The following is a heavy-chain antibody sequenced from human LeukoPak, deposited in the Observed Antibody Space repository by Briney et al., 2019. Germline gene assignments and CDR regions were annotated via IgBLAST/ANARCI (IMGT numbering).Heavy chain of an antibody. V-gene: IGHV1-69*06. D-gene: IGHD3-22*01. J-gene: IGHJ5*01. CDR1: GGTFSSYA. Sequence: EASVKVSCKASGGTFSSYAISWVRQAPGQGLERMGRIIPIFGTANYAQKFQGRVTITADKSTSTAYMELSSLRSEDTAVYYCANHDSSDSWGQGTLVTVSS. CDR3: ANHDSSDS. CDR2: IIPIFGTA.